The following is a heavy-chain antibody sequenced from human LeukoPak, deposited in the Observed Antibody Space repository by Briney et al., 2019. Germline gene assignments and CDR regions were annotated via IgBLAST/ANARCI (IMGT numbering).Heavy chain of an antibody. J-gene: IGHJ5*02. Sequence: PSETLSLTCVVSGYSISNGYWAWIRQPPGKGLEWVSAISGSGGSTYYADSVKGRFTISRDNSKNTLYLQMNSLRAEDTAVYYCAKVGAFCSSTSCYARWFDPWGQGTLVTVSS. CDR3: AKVGAFCSSTSCYARWFDP. V-gene: IGHV3-23*01. CDR2: ISGSGGST. CDR1: GYSISNGY. D-gene: IGHD2-2*01.